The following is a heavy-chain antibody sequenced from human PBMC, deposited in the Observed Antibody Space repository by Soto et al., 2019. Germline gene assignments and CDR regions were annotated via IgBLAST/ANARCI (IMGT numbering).Heavy chain of an antibody. CDR1: GGSISSYY. CDR2: IYYSGST. V-gene: IGHV4-59*01. Sequence: QVQLQESGPGLVKPSETLSLTCTVSGGSISSYYWSWIRQPPGKGLEWIGYIYYSGSTNYNPSLKSRVTISVDTSKNQFSLKLSSVTAADTAVYYCARLRRGQLHYYYGMDVWGQGTTVTVSS. J-gene: IGHJ6*02. CDR3: ARLRRGQLHYYYGMDV. D-gene: IGHD2-2*01.